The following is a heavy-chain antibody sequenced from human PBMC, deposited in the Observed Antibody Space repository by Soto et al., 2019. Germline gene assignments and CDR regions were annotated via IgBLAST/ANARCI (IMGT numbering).Heavy chain of an antibody. CDR3: ARGYGRNFAN. Sequence: SETLSLTCAVYGGSFSGYYWSWIRQPPGKGLEWIGEINHSGSTNYNPSLKSRVTISVDTSKNQFSLKLSSVTAADTAVYYCARGYGRNFANWGQGTLVTVSS. V-gene: IGHV4-34*01. D-gene: IGHD3-10*01. J-gene: IGHJ4*02. CDR1: GGSFSGYY. CDR2: INHSGST.